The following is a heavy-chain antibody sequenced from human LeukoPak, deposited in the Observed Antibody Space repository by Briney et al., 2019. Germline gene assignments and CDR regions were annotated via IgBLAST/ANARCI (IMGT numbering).Heavy chain of an antibody. Sequence: GGSLRLSCAASGFIFSSYSMNWVRQAPGKGLEWVAAISTTSGNIYYADSVKGRFTISRDNAKNSLYLQMNSLRAEDTAVYYCARISSSWHYFDYWGQGTLVTVSS. V-gene: IGHV3-21*01. J-gene: IGHJ4*02. CDR3: ARISSSWHYFDY. CDR1: GFIFSSYS. CDR2: ISTTSGNI. D-gene: IGHD6-13*01.